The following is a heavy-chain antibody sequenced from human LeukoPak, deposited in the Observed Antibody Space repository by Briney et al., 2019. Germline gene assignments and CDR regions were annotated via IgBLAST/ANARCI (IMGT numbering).Heavy chain of an antibody. V-gene: IGHV4-34*01. CDR3: ARTYCSSTSCRNGYYYMDV. D-gene: IGHD2-2*01. CDR1: GGSFSGYY. CDR2: INHSGST. J-gene: IGHJ6*03. Sequence: SETLSLTCAVYGGSFSGYYWSWIRQPPGKGLEWIGEINHSGSTNYNPSFKSRVTISVDTSKNQFSLKLSSVTAADTAVYYCARTYCSSTSCRNGYYYMDVWGKGTTVTVSS.